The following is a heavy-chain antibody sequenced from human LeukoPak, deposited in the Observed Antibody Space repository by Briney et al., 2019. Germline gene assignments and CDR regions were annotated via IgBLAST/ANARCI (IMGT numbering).Heavy chain of an antibody. D-gene: IGHD3-3*01. CDR3: AGHPYDFWSGPEGWFDP. V-gene: IGHV4-4*07. CDR1: GGSISSYY. Sequence: SETLSLTCTVPGGSISSYYWSWIRQPAGKGLEWIGRIYTSGSTNYNPSLKSRVTMSVDTSKNQFSLKLSSVTAADTAVYYCAGHPYDFWSGPEGWFDPWGQGTLVTVSS. CDR2: IYTSGST. J-gene: IGHJ5*02.